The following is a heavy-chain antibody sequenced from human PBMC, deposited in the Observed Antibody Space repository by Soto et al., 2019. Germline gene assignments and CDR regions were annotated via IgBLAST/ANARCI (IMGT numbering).Heavy chain of an antibody. Sequence: QVQLVESGGGVVQPGRSLRLSCAASGFTFSSYGMHWVRQAPGKGLEWVAVISYDGSNKYYADSVKGRFTISRDNSKNTLYLQMNSLRAEDTAVYYCAKNPYYYYGMDVWGQGTTVNVSS. V-gene: IGHV3-30*18. CDR3: AKNPYYYYGMDV. J-gene: IGHJ6*02. CDR2: ISYDGSNK. CDR1: GFTFSSYG.